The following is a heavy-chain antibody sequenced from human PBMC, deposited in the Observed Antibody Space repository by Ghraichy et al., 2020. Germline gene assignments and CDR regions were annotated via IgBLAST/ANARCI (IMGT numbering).Heavy chain of an antibody. V-gene: IGHV3-21*01. D-gene: IGHD3-22*01. CDR1: GFTFSSYS. Sequence: GGSLRLSCAASGFTFSSYSMSWVRQAPGKGLEWVSSISSSSSYIYYADSVKGRFTISRDNAKNSLYLQMNSLRAEDTAVYYCARDSSYYDSSGYYISDYWGQGTLVTVSS. CDR3: ARDSSYYDSSGYYISDY. CDR2: ISSSSSYI. J-gene: IGHJ4*02.